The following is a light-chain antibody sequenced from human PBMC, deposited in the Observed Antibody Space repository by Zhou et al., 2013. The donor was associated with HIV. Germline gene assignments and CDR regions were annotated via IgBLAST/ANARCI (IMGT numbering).Light chain of an antibody. CDR2: GAS. V-gene: IGKV3-15*01. CDR3: QQYNDWHPWT. Sequence: EIVMTQSPDTLSVSPGERAILSCRASQSIGTNLAWYQHKPGQAPRLLIYGASTRATGIPATFSGSGSGTEFTLTISSLQSEDFAVYYCQQYNDWHPWTFGQGTKVEIK. CDR1: QSIGTN. J-gene: IGKJ1*01.